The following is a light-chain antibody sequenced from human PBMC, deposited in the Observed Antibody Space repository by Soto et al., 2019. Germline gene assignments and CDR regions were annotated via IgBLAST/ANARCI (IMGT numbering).Light chain of an antibody. J-gene: IGLJ1*01. CDR3: SSYTTSSTYG. CDR2: DVS. V-gene: IGLV2-14*01. CDR1: SSDVGGYNY. Sequence: QSALTQPASVSGSPGQSIAISCTGTSSDVGGYNYVSWYQQHPGKAPKLILCDVSNRPSGVSDRFSGSKSGNTASLTISGLQTEDEAEYYCSSYTTSSTYGFGTGTKLTVL.